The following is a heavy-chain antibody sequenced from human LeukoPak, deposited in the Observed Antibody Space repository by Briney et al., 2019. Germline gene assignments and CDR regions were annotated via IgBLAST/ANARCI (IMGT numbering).Heavy chain of an antibody. J-gene: IGHJ4*02. Sequence: PGGSLRLSCAASGFTFSTYGMHWVRQAPGKGLEWVAVISSDGSNKYYADSVKGRFTISRDNSKNTLYLQMNSLRTEDTAVYYCAKVPRRFERESLFDYWGQGTLVTVSS. CDR1: GFTFSTYG. D-gene: IGHD3-10*01. CDR3: AKVPRRFERESLFDY. V-gene: IGHV3-30*18. CDR2: ISSDGSNK.